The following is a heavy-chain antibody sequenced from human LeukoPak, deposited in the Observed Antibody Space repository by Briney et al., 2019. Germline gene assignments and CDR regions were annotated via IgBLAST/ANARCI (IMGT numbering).Heavy chain of an antibody. CDR2: IYYSGST. D-gene: IGHD1-26*01. CDR3: ARHSGT. V-gene: IGHV4-39*01. J-gene: IGHJ4*02. Sequence: SETLSLTCTVSGGSLSSYYWGWIRQPPGKGLEWIGSIYYSGSTYYNPSLKSRVTISVDTSKNQFSLKLRSVTAADAAVYYCARHSGTWGQGTLVTVSS. CDR1: GGSLSSYY.